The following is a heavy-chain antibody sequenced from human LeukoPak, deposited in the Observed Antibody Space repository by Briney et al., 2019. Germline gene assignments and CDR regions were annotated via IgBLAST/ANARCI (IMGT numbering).Heavy chain of an antibody. Sequence: SETLSLTCSVSGGSISSSSYYWGWIRQPPGNGLEWIGSIYYSGSTYYNPSLKSRVTISVDTSKNQFSLKLSSVTAADTAVYYCARQPRTYYYDSSGLPIDAFDIWGQGTMVTVSS. J-gene: IGHJ3*02. V-gene: IGHV4-39*01. D-gene: IGHD3-22*01. CDR1: GGSISSSSYY. CDR2: IYYSGST. CDR3: ARQPRTYYYDSSGLPIDAFDI.